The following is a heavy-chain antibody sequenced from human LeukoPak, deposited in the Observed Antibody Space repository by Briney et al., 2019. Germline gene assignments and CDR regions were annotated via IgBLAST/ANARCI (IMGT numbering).Heavy chain of an antibody. CDR1: GYTFTSYG. J-gene: IGHJ4*02. V-gene: IGHV1-18*01. CDR2: ISAYNGNT. CDR3: ARAGHYDYVWGSYRNLLFDY. D-gene: IGHD3-16*02. Sequence: ASVKVSCKASGYTFTSYGISWVRQAPGQGLEWMGWISAYNGNTNYAQKLQGRVTMTTDTSTSTAYMELRSLRSDDTAVYYCARAGHYDYVWGSYRNLLFDYWGQGTLVTVSS.